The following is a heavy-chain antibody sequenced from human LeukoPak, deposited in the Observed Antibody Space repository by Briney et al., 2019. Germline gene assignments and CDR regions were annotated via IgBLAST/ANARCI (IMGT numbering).Heavy chain of an antibody. J-gene: IGHJ4*02. Sequence: ESGGSLRLSCTTSGFTFGDYAMSWLRQAPGKGLEWVGFVRSKTYGGTTEYAASVKGRFTISRDDSKSIAYLQMNSLKTEDTAVYYCTRADSGTYHQVFDWGQGTLVTVSS. CDR2: VRSKTYGGTT. CDR3: TRADSGTYHQVFD. D-gene: IGHD1-26*01. CDR1: GFTFGDYA. V-gene: IGHV3-49*03.